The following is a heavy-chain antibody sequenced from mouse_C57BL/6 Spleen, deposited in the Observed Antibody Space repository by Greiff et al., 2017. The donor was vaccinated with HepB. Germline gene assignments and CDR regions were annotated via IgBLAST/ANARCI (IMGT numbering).Heavy chain of an antibody. V-gene: IGHV1-61*01. CDR3: ARWRDYYGSSYFDY. CDR1: GYTFTSYW. CDR2: IYPSDSET. J-gene: IGHJ2*01. D-gene: IGHD1-1*01. Sequence: QVQLRQPGAELVRPGSSVKLSCKASGYTFTSYWMDWVKQRPGQGLEWIGNIYPSDSETHYNQKFKDKATLTVDKSSSTAYMQLSSLTSEDSAVYYCARWRDYYGSSYFDYWGQGTTLTVSS.